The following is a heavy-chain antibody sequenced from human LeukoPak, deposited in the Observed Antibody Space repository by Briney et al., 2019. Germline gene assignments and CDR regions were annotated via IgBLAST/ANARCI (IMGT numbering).Heavy chain of an antibody. CDR3: ARARYCSSTSCYDGMDV. D-gene: IGHD2-2*01. CDR1: GFTFSSYE. Sequence: GGSLRLSCAASGFTFSSYEMNWVRQAPGKGLEWVSYISSSGSTIYYADSVEGRFTISRDNAKNSLYLQMNSLRAEDTAVYYCARARYCSSTSCYDGMDVWGQGTTITVSS. J-gene: IGHJ6*02. V-gene: IGHV3-48*03. CDR2: ISSSGSTI.